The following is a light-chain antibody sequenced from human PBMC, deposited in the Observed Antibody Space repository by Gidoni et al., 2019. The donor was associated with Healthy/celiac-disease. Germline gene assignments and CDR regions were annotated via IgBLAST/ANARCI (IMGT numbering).Light chain of an antibody. CDR3: QQSYSTRV. V-gene: IGKV1-39*01. CDR1: QSISSY. CDR2: AAS. J-gene: IGKJ3*01. Sequence: DIQMTQSPSSLSASVGDRVTITCRASQSISSYLTWYQQKPGKAPKLLIYAASSLKSGVPSRFSGSGSGKDFTLTISSLQPEDFATYYCQQSYSTRVFGPGTKVDIK.